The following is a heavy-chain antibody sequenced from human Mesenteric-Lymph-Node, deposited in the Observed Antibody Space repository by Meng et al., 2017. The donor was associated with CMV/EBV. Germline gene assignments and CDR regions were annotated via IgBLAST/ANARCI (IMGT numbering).Heavy chain of an antibody. CDR1: GYGFSSYW. D-gene: IGHD4-17*01. CDR2: IYPGDSDT. J-gene: IGHJ6*02. CDR3: ARRDLHYGDFAMDV. Sequence: GESLKISCQGSGYGFSSYWIAWVRQVPGKGLEWMGLIYPGDSDTTYSPSFQGQVTMSVETSITTAYLQWSSLKASDTAIYYCARRDLHYGDFAMDVWGQGTAVTVSS. V-gene: IGHV5-51*01.